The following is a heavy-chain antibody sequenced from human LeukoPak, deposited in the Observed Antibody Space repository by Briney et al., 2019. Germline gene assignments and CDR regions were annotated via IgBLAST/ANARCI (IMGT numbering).Heavy chain of an antibody. J-gene: IGHJ4*02. D-gene: IGHD2-15*01. Sequence: PGGSLRLSCAASGFTFSSYAMSWVRQAPGKGLEWVSAISGSGGSTYYADSVKGRFTISRDNSKNTLYLQVNSLRAEDTAVYYCAKASSGYCSGGSCYPSNWGQGTLVTVSS. CDR3: AKASSGYCSGGSCYPSN. CDR2: ISGSGGST. V-gene: IGHV3-23*01. CDR1: GFTFSSYA.